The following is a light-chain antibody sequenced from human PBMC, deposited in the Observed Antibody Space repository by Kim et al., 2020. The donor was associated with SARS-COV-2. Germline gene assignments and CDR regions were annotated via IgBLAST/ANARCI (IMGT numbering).Light chain of an antibody. J-gene: IGLJ2*01. CDR3: QAWDSSTVV. CDR2: QDS. CDR1: KMVDKY. Sequence: SVSPGQAASITCAGDKMVDKYACWYQQKPGQSPVLVIYQDSKRTSGIPERFSGANSGNTATLTISGTQAMDEADYYCQAWDSSTVVFGGGTQLTVL. V-gene: IGLV3-1*01.